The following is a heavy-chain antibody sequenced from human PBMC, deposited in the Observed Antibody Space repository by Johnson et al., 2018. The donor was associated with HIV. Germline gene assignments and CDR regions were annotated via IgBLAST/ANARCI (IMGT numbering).Heavy chain of an antibody. D-gene: IGHD6-13*01. Sequence: EVQLVESGGGVVQPGGSLKLSCAASGFTFSGSAMHWVRQASGKGLEWVGRIRSKANSYATAYAASVKGTFTISRDDSKNTAYLQMNSLKTEDTAVYYCARGYSSSSDDAFDIWGQGTLVTVSS. V-gene: IGHV3-73*01. CDR3: ARGYSSSSDDAFDI. CDR1: GFTFSGSA. CDR2: IRSKANSYAT. J-gene: IGHJ3*02.